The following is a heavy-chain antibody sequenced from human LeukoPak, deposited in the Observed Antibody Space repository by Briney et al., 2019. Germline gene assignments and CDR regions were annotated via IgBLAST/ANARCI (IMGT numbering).Heavy chain of an antibody. V-gene: IGHV4-31*03. D-gene: IGHD3-16*02. Sequence: SETLSLTCTGSGGSISSGGYYWSWIRQHPGKGLEWIGYIYYSGSTYYNPSLKSRVTISVDTSKNQFSLKLSSVTAADTAVYYCARVRELSLKLRWFDPWGQGTLVTDSS. J-gene: IGHJ5*02. CDR1: GGSISSGGYY. CDR3: ARVRELSLKLRWFDP. CDR2: IYYSGST.